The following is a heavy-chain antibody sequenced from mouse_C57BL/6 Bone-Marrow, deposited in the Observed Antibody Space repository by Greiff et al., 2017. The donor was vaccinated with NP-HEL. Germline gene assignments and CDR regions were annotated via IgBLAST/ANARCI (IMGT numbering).Heavy chain of an antibody. Sequence: EVQGVESGGDLVKPGGSLKLSCAASGFTFSSYGMSWVRQTPDKRLEWVATISSGGSYTYYPDSVKGRFTISRDNAKNTLYLQMSSLKSEDTAMYYCARRAAWFAYWGQGTLVTVSA. J-gene: IGHJ3*01. CDR2: ISSGGSYT. CDR3: ARRAAWFAY. D-gene: IGHD3-3*01. CDR1: GFTFSSYG. V-gene: IGHV5-6*01.